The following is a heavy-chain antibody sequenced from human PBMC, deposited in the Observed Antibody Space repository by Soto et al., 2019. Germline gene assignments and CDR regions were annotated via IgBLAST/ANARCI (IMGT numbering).Heavy chain of an antibody. CDR2: MNIRGNTI. CDR1: GFIFSDYY. CDR3: ARCQDYGDYVDSFDP. V-gene: IGHV3-11*01. D-gene: IGHD4-17*01. J-gene: IGHJ5*02. Sequence: GGSLRLSCAASGFIFSDYYMSWIRQSTGKGLESLLYMNIRGNTIYYADSLKGRFTISRDNAKKSVYLQMNSVRPEDTAEYYCARCQDYGDYVDSFDPWGQGTLVTVSS.